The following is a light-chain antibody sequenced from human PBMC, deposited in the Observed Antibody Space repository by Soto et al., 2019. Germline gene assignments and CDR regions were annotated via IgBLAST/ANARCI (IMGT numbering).Light chain of an antibody. V-gene: IGLV2-11*01. CDR3: SSYAGSSTV. Sequence: QSALTQPRSVSGSPGQSVTISCTGTASDVGGQYYVSWYQHHPGKGPKLMIYDVDKRPSGVPDRSSGSKSGNTATLTISGLQAEDEADYYCSSYAGSSTVFGTGTKVTVL. J-gene: IGLJ1*01. CDR2: DVD. CDR1: ASDVGGQYY.